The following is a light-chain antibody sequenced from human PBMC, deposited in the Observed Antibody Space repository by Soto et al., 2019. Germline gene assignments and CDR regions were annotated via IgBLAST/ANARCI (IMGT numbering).Light chain of an antibody. CDR1: SNDVGGYNY. CDR2: EVS. V-gene: IGLV2-14*01. J-gene: IGLJ2*01. CDR3: SSYTSNMSVV. Sequence: QSLLTQPASVSGSPGQSITISCTGTSNDVGGYNYVSWYQQHPGKVPKLIIFEVSNRPSGVSKRFSGSKSANTASLNISGLQAEDEADYYCSSYTSNMSVVFGGGTKVTVL.